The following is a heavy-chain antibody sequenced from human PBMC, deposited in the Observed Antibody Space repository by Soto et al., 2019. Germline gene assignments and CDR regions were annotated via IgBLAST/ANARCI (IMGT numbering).Heavy chain of an antibody. CDR1: GFNFSSYA. CDR3: AKRSGGDGYTFDP. V-gene: IGHV3-23*01. J-gene: IGHJ5*02. D-gene: IGHD2-21*01. CDR2: ISGSGGST. Sequence: EVQLLESGGGLVQPGGSLRLSCAASGFNFSSYAMSWVRQAPGKGLVWVSAISGSGGSTYYADSVKGRFTISRDNSKNTLYLQMNSLRAEDTAVYYCAKRSGGDGYTFDPWGQGTLVTVSS.